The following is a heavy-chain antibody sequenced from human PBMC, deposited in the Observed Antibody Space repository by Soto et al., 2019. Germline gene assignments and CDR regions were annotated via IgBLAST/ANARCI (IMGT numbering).Heavy chain of an antibody. D-gene: IGHD2-15*01. V-gene: IGHV3-30-3*01. CDR1: GFTFINYA. CDR3: ARGDREDIAVVVGARPGEYGIDI. Sequence: GGSLRLSCAASGFTFINYAMHWVRQAPGKGLECLAVIAYDGSNKFYRDSVKGRFTISRDNSKNTLYLHMNSLRSEDTAVYYCARGDREDIAVVVGARPGEYGIDIWGQGTTVTVSS. CDR2: IAYDGSNK. J-gene: IGHJ6*02.